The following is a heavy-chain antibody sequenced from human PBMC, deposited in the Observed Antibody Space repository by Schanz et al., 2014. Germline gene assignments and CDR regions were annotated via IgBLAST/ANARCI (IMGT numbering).Heavy chain of an antibody. D-gene: IGHD2-2*01. Sequence: EVQLVESGGGLVQPGGSLRLSCAASGFTFSTYWMHWVRQAPGKGLVWVSTISGSGGDTYPADSVRGRFAISRDNSKNTLYLEMNSLRAEDTAVYFCARDLSSLIQGDVWGKGTTVTVSS. V-gene: IGHV3-74*01. CDR1: GFTFSTYW. CDR3: ARDLSSLIQGDV. CDR2: ISGSGGDT. J-gene: IGHJ6*04.